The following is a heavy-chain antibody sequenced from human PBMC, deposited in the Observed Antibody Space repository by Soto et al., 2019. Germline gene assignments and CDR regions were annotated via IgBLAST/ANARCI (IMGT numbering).Heavy chain of an antibody. V-gene: IGHV3-21*01. CDR2: ISSFSNYM. CDR1: GFTFNSYS. J-gene: IGHJ4*02. Sequence: PGGSLRLSCAVSGFTFNSYSMNWVRQAPGKGLEWVSSISSFSNYMYYTDSVKGRFTISRDNARNSLYLQMNSLRAEDTAVYYCAKSRSRVAAVLGYWGQGTLVTVSS. CDR3: AKSRSRVAAVLGY. D-gene: IGHD6-19*01.